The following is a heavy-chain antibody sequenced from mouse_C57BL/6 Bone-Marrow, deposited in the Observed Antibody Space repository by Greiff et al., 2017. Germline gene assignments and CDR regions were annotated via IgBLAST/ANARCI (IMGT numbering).Heavy chain of an antibody. CDR3: ARCELHRDWFAY. V-gene: IGHV1-55*01. CDR1: GYTFTSYW. D-gene: IGHD3-1*01. J-gene: IGHJ3*01. Sequence: VQLQQPGAELVKPGASVKMSCKASGYTFTSYWITWVKQRPGQGLEWIGDIYPGSGSTNYNEKFKSKATLTVDTSSSTAYMQLSSLTSEDSAVYYCARCELHRDWFAYWGQGTLVTVSA. CDR2: IYPGSGST.